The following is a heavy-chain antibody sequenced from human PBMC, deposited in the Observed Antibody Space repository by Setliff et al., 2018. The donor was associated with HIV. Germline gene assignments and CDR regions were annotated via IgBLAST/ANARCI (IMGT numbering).Heavy chain of an antibody. V-gene: IGHV4-30-4*08. D-gene: IGHD3-22*01. CDR2: IYYSGST. CDR3: ASLNYYDSSGYHTYFDY. CDR1: GGSISSGDYY. J-gene: IGHJ4*02. Sequence: SETLSLTCTVSGGSISSGDYYWSWIRQPPGKGLEWIGYIYYSGSTYYNPSLKSRVTISVDTSKNQFSLELSSVTAADTAVYYCASLNYYDSSGYHTYFDYWSQGTLVTVSS.